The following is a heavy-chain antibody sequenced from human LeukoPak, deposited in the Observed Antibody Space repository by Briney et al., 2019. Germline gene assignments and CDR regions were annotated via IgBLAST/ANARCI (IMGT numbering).Heavy chain of an antibody. V-gene: IGHV4-39*01. D-gene: IGHD4-17*01. CDR1: GGSISSNSYY. J-gene: IGHJ3*02. CDR2: IYYSGST. CDR3: ARLDGDYDAFDI. Sequence: SETLSLTCAVSGGSISSNSYYWGWIRQPPGKGLEWIGSIYYSGSTYYNPSLKSRVTISVDTSKNQFSLKLSSVTAADTAVYYCARLDGDYDAFDIWGQGTMVTVSS.